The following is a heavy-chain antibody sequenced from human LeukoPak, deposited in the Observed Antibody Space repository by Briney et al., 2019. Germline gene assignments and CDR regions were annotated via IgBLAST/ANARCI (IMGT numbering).Heavy chain of an antibody. CDR3: LLWDYYYMDV. Sequence: ETLSLTCAVSGYSISSGYYWGWIRQPPGKGLEWVGRIKSKPNGETTDYAAPVKGRFTISRDDSKNTLYLQMNSLKTEDTAVYYCLLWDYYYMDVWGKGTTVTVSS. J-gene: IGHJ6*03. D-gene: IGHD3-16*01. CDR2: IKSKPNGETT. V-gene: IGHV3-15*01. CDR1: GYSISSGYY.